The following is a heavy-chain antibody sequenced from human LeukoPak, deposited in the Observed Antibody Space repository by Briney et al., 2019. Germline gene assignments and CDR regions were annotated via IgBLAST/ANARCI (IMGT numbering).Heavy chain of an antibody. J-gene: IGHJ6*02. CDR3: AKDIRSGPYYGMDV. Sequence: GGSLRLSCAASGFTFDDYAMHWVRQAPGKGLEWVSGISWNSGSIGYADSVKGRFTISRDNAKNSLYLQMNSLRAEDTALYYCAKDIRSGPYYGMDVWGQGTTVTVSS. V-gene: IGHV3-9*01. CDR2: ISWNSGSI. CDR1: GFTFDDYA. D-gene: IGHD6-19*01.